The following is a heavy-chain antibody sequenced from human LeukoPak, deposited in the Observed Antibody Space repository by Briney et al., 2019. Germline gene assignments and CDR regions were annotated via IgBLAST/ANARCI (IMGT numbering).Heavy chain of an antibody. CDR2: IYSGGST. CDR1: GFTVSSNY. Sequence: GGSLRLSCAASGFTVSSNYMSWVRQAPGKGLEWVSVIYSGGSTYYADSVKGRFTISRDNSKNTLYLQMNSLRAEDTAVYYCARDGRYSSGWFSGDYFDYWGQGTLVTVSS. CDR3: ARDGRYSSGWFSGDYFDY. V-gene: IGHV3-66*01. D-gene: IGHD6-19*01. J-gene: IGHJ4*02.